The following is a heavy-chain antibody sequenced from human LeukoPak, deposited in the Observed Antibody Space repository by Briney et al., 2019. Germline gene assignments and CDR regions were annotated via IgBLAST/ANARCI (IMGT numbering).Heavy chain of an antibody. CDR1: GFTFSSYA. D-gene: IGHD3-10*01. CDR2: ISYDGANE. CDR3: AREADGSDY. J-gene: IGHJ4*02. Sequence: GGSLRLSCAASGFTFSSYAMNWVRQAPGKGLDWVSVISYDGANEYYADSVKGRFTISRDNSKNTLYLQMNSLRAEDTAVYYCAREADGSDYWGQGTLVTVSS. V-gene: IGHV3-30-3*01.